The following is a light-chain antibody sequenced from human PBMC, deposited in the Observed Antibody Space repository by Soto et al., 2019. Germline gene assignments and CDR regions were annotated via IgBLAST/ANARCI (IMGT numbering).Light chain of an antibody. V-gene: IGKV1-39*01. Sequence: IQLTQSPSSLSASVGDRVTITCRTSQSIRAYLNWYRQKPGQAPELLIYATSKLHSGVPSRFSGSGSVTEFTLTINSLQPEDLATYYCQQSHSTEYSFGQGTRLEIK. CDR3: QQSHSTEYS. CDR2: ATS. CDR1: QSIRAY. J-gene: IGKJ2*01.